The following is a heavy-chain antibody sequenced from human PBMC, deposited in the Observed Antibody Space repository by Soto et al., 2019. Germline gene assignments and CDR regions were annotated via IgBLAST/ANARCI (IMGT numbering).Heavy chain of an antibody. CDR1: GYTLTSYY. CDR3: ARNAGGTGGPRRTSIFGFWGMDV. CDR2: INPSGGIT. D-gene: IGHD3-3*01. V-gene: IGHV1-46*01. Sequence: GASVKVSCKASGYTLTSYYLHWVRQAPGQGPEWMGIINPSGGITNDAQKFQGRFTISRDNSKNTLYLQMNSLRAEDTAVYYCARNAGGTGGPRRTSIFGFWGMDVWGQGTTVTVSS. J-gene: IGHJ6*02.